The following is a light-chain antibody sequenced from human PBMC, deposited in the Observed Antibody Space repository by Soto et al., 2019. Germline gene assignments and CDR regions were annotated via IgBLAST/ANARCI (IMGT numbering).Light chain of an antibody. CDR2: AAS. V-gene: IGKV1-9*01. J-gene: IGKJ4*01. Sequence: IQLTQSPSSLSASVGDRVTITCRASQDIAIYLAWYQQKPGEAPKLLIYAASTLYGGVPSRFSGSGSWTDFALNITSLQADDFATYYCQQLRMYPSTFGGGTKVEIK. CDR1: QDIAIY. CDR3: QQLRMYPST.